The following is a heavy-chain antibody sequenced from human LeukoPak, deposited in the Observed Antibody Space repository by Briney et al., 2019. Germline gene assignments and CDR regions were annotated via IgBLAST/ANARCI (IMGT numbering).Heavy chain of an antibody. J-gene: IGHJ4*02. CDR1: GFTFSSYA. CDR3: ARPEGGY. V-gene: IGHV4-39*01. Sequence: GSLRLSCAASGFTFSSYAMSWVRQPPGKGLEWIGSIYYSGSTYYNPSLKSRVTISVDTSKNQFSLKLSSVTAADTAVYYCARPEGGYWGQGTLVTVSS. CDR2: IYYSGST. D-gene: IGHD2-15*01.